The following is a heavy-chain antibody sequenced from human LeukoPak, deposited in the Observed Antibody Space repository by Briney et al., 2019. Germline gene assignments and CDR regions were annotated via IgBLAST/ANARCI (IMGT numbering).Heavy chain of an antibody. D-gene: IGHD6-19*01. CDR2: IRYDGSNK. Sequence: GGSLRLSCAASGFTFSSYGMHWVRQAPGKGLEWVALIRYDGSNKYYADSVKGRFTISRDNSKNTLYLQMNSLRAEDTAVYYCAKAGYIAVKLLGYYMDVWGKGTTVTVSS. CDR1: GFTFSSYG. J-gene: IGHJ6*03. V-gene: IGHV3-30*02. CDR3: AKAGYIAVKLLGYYMDV.